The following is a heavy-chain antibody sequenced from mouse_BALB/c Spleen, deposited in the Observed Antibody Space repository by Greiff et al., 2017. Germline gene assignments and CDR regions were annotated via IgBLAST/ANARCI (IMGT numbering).Heavy chain of an antibody. CDR1: GYTFTSYW. V-gene: IGHV1-87*01. CDR2: IYPGDGDT. D-gene: IGHD4-1*01. J-gene: IGHJ1*01. Sequence: VKLMESGAELARPGASVKLSCKASGYTFTSYWMQWVKQRPGQGLEWIGAIYPGDGDTRYTQKFKGKATLTADKSSSTAYMQLSSLASEDSAVYYCASNWDWYFDVWGAGTTVTVSS. CDR3: ASNWDWYFDV.